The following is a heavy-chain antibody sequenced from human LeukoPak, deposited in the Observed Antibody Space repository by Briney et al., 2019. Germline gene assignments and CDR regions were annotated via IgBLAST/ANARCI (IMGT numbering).Heavy chain of an antibody. V-gene: IGHV4-30-4*08. CDR2: IYYSGST. CDR1: GGSISSGDYY. D-gene: IGHD3-9*01. CDR3: ARGTYYDILTGSSWYFDY. Sequence: SETLSLTCTVSGGSISSGDYYWSWIRQPPGKGLEWIGYIYYSGSTYYNPSLKSRVTIPVDTSKNQFSLKLSSVTAADTAVYYCARGTYYDILTGSSWYFDYWGQGTLVTVSS. J-gene: IGHJ4*02.